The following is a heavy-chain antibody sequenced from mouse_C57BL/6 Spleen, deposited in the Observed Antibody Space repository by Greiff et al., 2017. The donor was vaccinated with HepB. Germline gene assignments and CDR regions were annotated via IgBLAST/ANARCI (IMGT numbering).Heavy chain of an antibody. CDR2: INPNNGGT. CDR3: ARSYYGYDGSLWYFDV. V-gene: IGHV1-18*01. D-gene: IGHD2-9*01. Sequence: EVQLQQSGPELVKPGASVKIPCKASGYTFTDYNMDWVKQSHGKSLEWIGDINPNNGGTIYNQKFKGKATLTVDKSSSTAYMELRSLTSEDTAVYYCARSYYGYDGSLWYFDVWGTGTTVTVSS. CDR1: GYTFTDYN. J-gene: IGHJ1*03.